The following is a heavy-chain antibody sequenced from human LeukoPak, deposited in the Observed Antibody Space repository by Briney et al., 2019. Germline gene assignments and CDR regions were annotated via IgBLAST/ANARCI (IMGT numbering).Heavy chain of an antibody. CDR3: ARRGMRWLQSKNFDY. D-gene: IGHD5-24*01. Sequence: ETLSLTWAVYGGSFSGYYWSWIRQPPGKGLEWIGEINHSGRTNYNPSLKSRVTISVDTSKNQFSLKLSSVTAADTAVYYCARRGMRWLQSKNFDYWGQGTLVTVST. V-gene: IGHV4-34*01. J-gene: IGHJ4*02. CDR1: GGSFSGYY. CDR2: INHSGRT.